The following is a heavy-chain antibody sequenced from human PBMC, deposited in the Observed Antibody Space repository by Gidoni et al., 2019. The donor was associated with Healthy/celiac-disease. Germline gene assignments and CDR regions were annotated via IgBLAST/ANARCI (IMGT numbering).Heavy chain of an antibody. J-gene: IGHJ4*02. V-gene: IGHV3-20*04. D-gene: IGHD6-25*01. Sequence: EVLLVESGGTVLRHGGSLRLSCAASGFTFDDYGMTWVRQAPGKGLEWVSVINWNGDTTAYADSVKGRFTISRDNAKNSLYLQMNSLRAEDTALYYCARGRAALDYWGQGALVTVSS. CDR1: GFTFDDYG. CDR2: INWNGDTT. CDR3: ARGRAALDY.